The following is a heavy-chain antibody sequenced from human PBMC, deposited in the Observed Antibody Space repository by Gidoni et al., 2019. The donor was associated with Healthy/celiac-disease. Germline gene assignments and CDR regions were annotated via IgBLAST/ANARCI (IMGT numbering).Heavy chain of an antibody. CDR1: GGSISSSSYY. V-gene: IGHV4-39*01. Sequence: QLQLQESGPGLVKPSETLSLTCTVSGGSISSSSYYWGWIRQPPGKGLEWIGSIYYSGSTYYNPSLKSRVTISVDTSKNQFSLKLSSVTAADTAVYYCARHGDGDYLFDYWGQGTLVTVSS. D-gene: IGHD4-17*01. CDR3: ARHGDGDYLFDY. J-gene: IGHJ4*02. CDR2: IYYSGST.